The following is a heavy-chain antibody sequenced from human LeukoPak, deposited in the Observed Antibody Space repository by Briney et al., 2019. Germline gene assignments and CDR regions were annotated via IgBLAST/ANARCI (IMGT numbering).Heavy chain of an antibody. D-gene: IGHD2-2*02. J-gene: IGHJ6*03. CDR2: ISSSSSYI. CDR3: ARDANYCSSTSCYIYYYYYYMDV. V-gene: IGHV3-21*01. CDR1: GFTFSSYS. Sequence: TGGSLRLSCAASGFTFSSYSMNWVRQAPGKGLEWVSSISSSSSYIYYADSVKGRFTISRDNAKNSLYLQMNSLRAEDTAVYYCARDANYCSSTSCYIYYYYYYMDVWGKGTTVTVSS.